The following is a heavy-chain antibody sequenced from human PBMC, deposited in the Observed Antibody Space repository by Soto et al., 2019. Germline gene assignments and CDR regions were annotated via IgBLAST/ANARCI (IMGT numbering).Heavy chain of an antibody. J-gene: IGHJ4*02. D-gene: IGHD4-4*01. CDR1: GFTFSSYA. Sequence: QVQLVESGGGVVQPGRSLRLSCAASGFTFSSYAMHWVRQAPGKGLEWVAVISYDGSNKYYADSVKGRFTISRDNSKNTLYLQMNSLRAEDTAVYYCASAPDDYSNPDDYWGQGTLVTVS. CDR3: ASAPDDYSNPDDY. V-gene: IGHV3-30-3*01. CDR2: ISYDGSNK.